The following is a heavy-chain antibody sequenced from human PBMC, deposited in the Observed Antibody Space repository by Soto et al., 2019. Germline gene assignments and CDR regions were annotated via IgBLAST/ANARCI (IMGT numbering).Heavy chain of an antibody. CDR1: GVTFRNAW. V-gene: IGHV3-15*07. Sequence: EVQLVESGGGLVKPGGSLRLSCAASGVTFRNAWMNWVRQAPGKGLEWGGRITSKTDGGTPDYAAAGKGRFTISSTVAKNTLYQQMNSLKTGDTAVYYCTTGSGYSSSGLDSWGQGTLVTVSS. CDR3: TTGSGYSSSGLDS. D-gene: IGHD6-6*01. J-gene: IGHJ4*02. CDR2: ITSKTDGGTP.